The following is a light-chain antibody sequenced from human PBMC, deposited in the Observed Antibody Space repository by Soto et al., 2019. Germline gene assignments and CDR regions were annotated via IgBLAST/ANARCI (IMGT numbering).Light chain of an antibody. Sequence: DVVMTQSPLSLPVTLGQPASISCRSSQSLVYSDGNTYLNWFQQRPGQSPRRLIYKVSNRDSGVPERFSGRGSGPDVTLHISRVGAQDVGVYYCMQRTHWPPGPSRAYTFGQGTKLEIK. CDR3: MQRTHWPPGPSRAYT. J-gene: IGKJ2*01. CDR1: QSLVYSDGNTY. CDR2: KVS. V-gene: IGKV2-30*01.